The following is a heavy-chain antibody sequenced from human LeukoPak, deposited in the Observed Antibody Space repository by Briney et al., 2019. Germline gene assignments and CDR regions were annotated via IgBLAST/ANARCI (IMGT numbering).Heavy chain of an antibody. Sequence: GGSLRLSCAASGFTFSSYGMHWVRQAPGKGLEWVAVISYDGSNKYYADSVKGRFTISRDNSKNTLYLQMNSLRAEDTAVYYCATVNRAAAGLGYYYYYMDVWGKGTTVTVSS. J-gene: IGHJ6*03. CDR3: ATVNRAAAGLGYYYYYMDV. CDR2: ISYDGSNK. CDR1: GFTFSSYG. D-gene: IGHD6-13*01. V-gene: IGHV3-30*03.